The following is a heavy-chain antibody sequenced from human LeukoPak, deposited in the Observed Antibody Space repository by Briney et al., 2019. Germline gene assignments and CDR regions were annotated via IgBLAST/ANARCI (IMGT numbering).Heavy chain of an antibody. J-gene: IGHJ4*02. Sequence: ASVKVSCKASGYTFTGYYMHWVRQAPGQGLEWMGWINPNSGGTNYAQKFQGRVTMTRDTSISTAYMELSRLRSDDTAVYYCAMLGYCSGGSCYGGRRYFDYWGQGTLVTVSS. D-gene: IGHD2-15*01. V-gene: IGHV1-2*02. CDR2: INPNSGGT. CDR3: AMLGYCSGGSCYGGRRYFDY. CDR1: GYTFTGYY.